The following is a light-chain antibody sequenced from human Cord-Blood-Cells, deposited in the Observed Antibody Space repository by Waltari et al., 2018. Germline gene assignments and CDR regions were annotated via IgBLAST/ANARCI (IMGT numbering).Light chain of an antibody. Sequence: EIVLTQSPATLSLSPGERATLSCRASQSVSSYLAWYKQKPGQAHRLLIYDASNRATGIPARFSGSGSGTDFTLTISSLGPEDFAVYYCQQRSNWPPFTFGPGTKVDIK. CDR2: DAS. CDR3: QQRSNWPPFT. CDR1: QSVSSY. J-gene: IGKJ3*01. V-gene: IGKV3-11*01.